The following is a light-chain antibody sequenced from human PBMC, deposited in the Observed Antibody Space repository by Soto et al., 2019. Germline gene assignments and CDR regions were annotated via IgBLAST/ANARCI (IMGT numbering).Light chain of an antibody. CDR3: QQLNSFPLT. Sequence: DIQMTQSPSSVSASVGDRVTITCRASQGISSWLAWYQRKPGRAPKLLIYAASRLQAGVPLRFSGSGSGTDFTLTISDLQPEDFATYDCQQLNSFPLTFGQGTRLEIK. J-gene: IGKJ5*01. V-gene: IGKV1D-12*01. CDR2: AAS. CDR1: QGISSW.